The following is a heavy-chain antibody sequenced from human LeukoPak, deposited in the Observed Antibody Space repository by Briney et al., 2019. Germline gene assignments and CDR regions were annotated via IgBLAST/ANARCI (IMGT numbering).Heavy chain of an antibody. D-gene: IGHD2-15*01. CDR1: GFTFSSNY. CDR2: IYSGGST. V-gene: IGHV3-66*01. CDR3: ARADCSGGSCYLDY. Sequence: GGSLRLSCAASGFTFSSNYMSWVRQAPGKGLEWVSVIYSGGSTYYADSVKGRFTISRDNSKNTLYLQMNSLRAEDTAVYYCARADCSGGSCYLDYWGQGTLATVSS. J-gene: IGHJ4*02.